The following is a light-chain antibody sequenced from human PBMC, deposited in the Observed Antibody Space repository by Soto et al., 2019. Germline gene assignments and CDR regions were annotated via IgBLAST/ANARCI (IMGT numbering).Light chain of an antibody. Sequence: QSALTQPASVSGTPGQRVTISCSGSSSNIGSNSVYWYQHLPGTAPKLLIYRNNQRPSGVPDRFSGSKSGTSASLAISGLRSEDEADYYCAAWDDSLSGWVFGGGTKLTVL. J-gene: IGLJ3*02. V-gene: IGLV1-47*01. CDR1: SSNIGSNS. CDR3: AAWDDSLSGWV. CDR2: RNN.